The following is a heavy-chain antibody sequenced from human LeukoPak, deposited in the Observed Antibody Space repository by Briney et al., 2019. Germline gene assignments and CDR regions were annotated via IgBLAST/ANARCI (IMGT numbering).Heavy chain of an antibody. CDR3: ARDGQYGEPFDY. CDR2: ISGSGGST. J-gene: IGHJ4*02. D-gene: IGHD4-17*01. V-gene: IGHV3-23*01. Sequence: GGSLRLSCAASGFTFSSYAMSWVRQAPGKGLEWVSVISGSGGSTYYADSVKGRFTISRDTSKNTLYLQMNSLRAEDTAVYYCARDGQYGEPFDYWGQGTLVTVSS. CDR1: GFTFSSYA.